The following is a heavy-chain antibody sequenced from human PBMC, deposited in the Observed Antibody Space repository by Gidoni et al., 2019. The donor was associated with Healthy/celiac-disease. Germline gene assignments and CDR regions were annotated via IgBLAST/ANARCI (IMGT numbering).Heavy chain of an antibody. CDR1: GYSFTSSW. CDR3: ARRGHVDTAMVNGMDV. D-gene: IGHD5-18*01. V-gene: IGHV5-51*01. Sequence: EVQLVQSGAEGKKPGESLKISCTGSGYSFTSSWIGWGRQMPGNGLAWRGIIYPGDSDTRYSPSFQGQVTISADKSISTAYLQWSSLKAADTAMYYCARRGHVDTAMVNGMDVWGQGTTVTVSS. CDR2: IYPGDSDT. J-gene: IGHJ6*02.